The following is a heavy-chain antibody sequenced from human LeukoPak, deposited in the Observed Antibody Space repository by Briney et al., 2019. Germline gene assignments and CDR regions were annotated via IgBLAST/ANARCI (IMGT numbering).Heavy chain of an antibody. J-gene: IGHJ4*02. CDR2: IKSKTDGGTT. Sequence: NPGGSLRLSCAVSGFTLSKAWMSWVRQAPGKGLEWVGRIKSKTDGGTTDYAAPVKGRFTISRDDPKNTLYLQMNSLKTEDTAVYYCTTGTHCSSTSCYELFDDWGQGSLVTVSS. V-gene: IGHV3-15*01. CDR3: TTGTHCSSTSCYELFDD. D-gene: IGHD2-2*01. CDR1: GFTLSKAW.